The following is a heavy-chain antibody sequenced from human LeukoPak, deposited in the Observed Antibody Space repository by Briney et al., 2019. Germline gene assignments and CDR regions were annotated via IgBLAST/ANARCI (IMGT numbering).Heavy chain of an antibody. CDR1: GFTFSSYA. V-gene: IGHV3-23*01. J-gene: IGHJ4*02. D-gene: IGHD6-19*01. CDR3: AKLSGKTVAGTNYYFDY. CDR2: ISGSGGSA. Sequence: GGSLRLSCAASGFTFSSYAMSWVRQAPGKGLEWVSAISGSGGSAYYADSVKGRFTISRDNSKNTLFLQMNSLRAEDTALYYCAKLSGKTVAGTNYYFDYWGQGTLVTVSS.